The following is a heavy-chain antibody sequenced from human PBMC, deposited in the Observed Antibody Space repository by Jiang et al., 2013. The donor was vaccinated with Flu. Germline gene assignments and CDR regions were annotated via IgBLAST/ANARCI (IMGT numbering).Heavy chain of an antibody. V-gene: IGHV4-59*01. D-gene: IGHD3-22*01. CDR3: ARVYYDSSGGWFDP. Sequence: GPGLVKPSETLSLTCTVSGGSISSYYWSWIRQPPGKGLEWIGYIYYSGSTNYNPSLKSRVTISVDTSKNQFSLKLSSVTAADTAVYYCARVYYDSSGGWFDPWGQGTLVTVSS. CDR1: GGSISSYY. CDR2: IYYSGST. J-gene: IGHJ5*02.